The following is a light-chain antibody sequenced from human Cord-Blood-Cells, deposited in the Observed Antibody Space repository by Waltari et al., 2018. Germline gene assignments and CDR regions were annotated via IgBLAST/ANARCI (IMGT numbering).Light chain of an antibody. Sequence: SYELTQPPSVSVSPGQTARITCSGDALPKQYAYWYQQKPGQAPVLVRYKDSERPSGIPERFSGSSSGTTVTLTISGVQAEDEADYYCQSADSSGTYSWVFGGGTKLTVL. J-gene: IGLJ3*02. V-gene: IGLV3-25*03. CDR3: QSADSSGTYSWV. CDR2: KDS. CDR1: ALPKQY.